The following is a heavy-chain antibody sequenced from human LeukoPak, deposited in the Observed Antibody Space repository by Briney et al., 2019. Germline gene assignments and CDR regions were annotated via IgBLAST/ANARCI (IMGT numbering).Heavy chain of an antibody. CDR1: GYTFTGYY. Sequence: ASVKVSCKASGYTFTGYYMHWVRQAPGQGLEWMGWINPNSGGTNYAQKFQGRVTMTRDTAISTAYMELSRLRSDDTAVYYCARDLTTVTTSHYWGQGTLVTVSS. CDR2: INPNSGGT. J-gene: IGHJ4*02. CDR3: ARDLTTVTTSHY. V-gene: IGHV1-2*02. D-gene: IGHD4-17*01.